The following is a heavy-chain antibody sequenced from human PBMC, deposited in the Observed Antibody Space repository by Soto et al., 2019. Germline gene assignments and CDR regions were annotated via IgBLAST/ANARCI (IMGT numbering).Heavy chain of an antibody. CDR2: ISSNGGST. Sequence: EVQLVESGGGLVQPGGSLRLSCAASGFTFSSYAMHWVRQAPGKGLEYVSAISSNGGSTYYANSVKGRFTISRDNSKNTLYLQMGSLRAEDMAVYYCARDSYYGAPRDYYYYGMDVWGQGTTVTVSS. CDR3: ARDSYYGAPRDYYYYGMDV. CDR1: GFTFSSYA. J-gene: IGHJ6*02. D-gene: IGHD4-17*01. V-gene: IGHV3-64*01.